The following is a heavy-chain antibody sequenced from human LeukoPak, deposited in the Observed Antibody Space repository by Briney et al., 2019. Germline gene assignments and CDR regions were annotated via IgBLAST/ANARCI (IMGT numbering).Heavy chain of an antibody. D-gene: IGHD3-22*01. CDR2: IYHSGST. Sequence: KPSETLSLTCAVSGGSISSGGYSWSWIRQPPGKGLEWIGYIYHSGSTYYNPSLKSRVTISLDTSKNQFSLNLNSLTAADTAVYYCARGIGNSRGTRFDPWGQGTLVTVSS. J-gene: IGHJ5*02. V-gene: IGHV4-30-2*01. CDR1: GGSISSGGYS. CDR3: ARGIGNSRGTRFDP.